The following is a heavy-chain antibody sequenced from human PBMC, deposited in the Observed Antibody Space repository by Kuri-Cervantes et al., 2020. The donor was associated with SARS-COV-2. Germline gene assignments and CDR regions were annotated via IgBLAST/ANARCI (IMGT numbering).Heavy chain of an antibody. Sequence: SETLSLTCTVSGGSVSDRNSYWTWIRQSPGKGLEWIGYIYHTGSPTYSPSLKSRVTISLGKPKNQFSLRLTSVTAADTAVYYCARSPYDFWSGSWGWGQGTLVTVSS. J-gene: IGHJ4*02. V-gene: IGHV4-61*01. CDR3: ARSPYDFWSGSWG. D-gene: IGHD3-3*01. CDR1: GGSVSDRNSY. CDR2: IYHTGSP.